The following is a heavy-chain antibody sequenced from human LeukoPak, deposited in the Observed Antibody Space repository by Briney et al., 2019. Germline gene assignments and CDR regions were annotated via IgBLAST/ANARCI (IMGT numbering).Heavy chain of an antibody. Sequence: GASVKVSRKASGYTFTSYYMHWVRQAPGQGLEWMGMINPSGGSTTYAQKFQGRVTMTRDMSTSTVYMQLSSLRSEDTAVYYCASDSSLYSSTWNVFDIWGPGTMVTVSS. J-gene: IGHJ3*02. CDR3: ASDSSLYSSTWNVFDI. D-gene: IGHD6-13*01. V-gene: IGHV1-46*01. CDR2: INPSGGST. CDR1: GYTFTSYY.